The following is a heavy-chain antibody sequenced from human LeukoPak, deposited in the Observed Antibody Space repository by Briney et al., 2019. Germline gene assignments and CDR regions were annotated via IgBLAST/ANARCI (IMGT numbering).Heavy chain of an antibody. CDR3: ARDGPYSSSSRYYYYYMDV. CDR1: GFTFSTYP. J-gene: IGHJ6*03. Sequence: GGSLRLSFAASGFTFSTYPMTWVPQAPGKGLDGVSAISGSGGSTYYADSVKGRFTISRDNSKNTLYLQMNSLRAEDTAVYYCARDGPYSSSSRYYYYYMDVWGKGTTVTVSS. CDR2: ISGSGGST. D-gene: IGHD6-6*01. V-gene: IGHV3-23*01.